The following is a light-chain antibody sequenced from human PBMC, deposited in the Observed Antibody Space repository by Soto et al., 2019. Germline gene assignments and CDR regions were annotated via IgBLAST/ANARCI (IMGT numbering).Light chain of an antibody. J-gene: IGKJ1*01. CDR1: QSISSW. CDR3: QQYDSFSVT. Sequence: DIQMTQSPSTLSASVRDSVTLTCRASQSISSWLAWYQQKPGKAPKLLIYDASSLESGVPSRFSGSGSGTEFTLTISSLQPDDFATYYCQQYDSFSVTFGQGTKVDI. CDR2: DAS. V-gene: IGKV1-5*01.